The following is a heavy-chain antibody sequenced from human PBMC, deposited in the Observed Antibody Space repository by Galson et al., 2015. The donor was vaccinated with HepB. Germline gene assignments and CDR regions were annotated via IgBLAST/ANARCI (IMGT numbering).Heavy chain of an antibody. V-gene: IGHV4-34*01. J-gene: IGHJ5*02. D-gene: IGHD3-9*01. Sequence: LSLTCAVYGGSFSGYYWSWIRQPPGKGLEWIGEINHSGSTNYNPSLKSRVTISVDTSKNQFSLKLSSVTAADTAVYYCARGPPILRYFDWLAVGWFDPWGQGTLVTVSS. CDR1: GGSFSGYY. CDR3: ARGPPILRYFDWLAVGWFDP. CDR2: INHSGST.